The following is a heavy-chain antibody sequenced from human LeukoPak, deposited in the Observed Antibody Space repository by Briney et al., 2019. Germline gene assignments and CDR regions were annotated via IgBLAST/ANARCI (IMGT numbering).Heavy chain of an antibody. D-gene: IGHD3-22*01. CDR1: GGSISRYY. J-gene: IGHJ4*02. Sequence: SETLSLTCTVSGGSISRYYWSWIRQPPGKGLEWIGYIYYSGSTNYNPSLKSRVTISVDTSKNQFSLKLSSVTAADTAVYYCAAYYDSSGYYLSYFDYWGQGTLVTVSS. V-gene: IGHV4-59*08. CDR2: IYYSGST. CDR3: AAYYDSSGYYLSYFDY.